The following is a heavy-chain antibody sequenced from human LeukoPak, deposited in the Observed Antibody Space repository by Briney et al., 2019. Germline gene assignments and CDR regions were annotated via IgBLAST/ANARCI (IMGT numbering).Heavy chain of an antibody. CDR2: ISWNSGSI. Sequence: GGSLRLSCAASGFTFDDYAMHWVRQAPGKGLEWVSGISWNSGSIGYADSVKGRFTISRDNAKNSLYLQMNGLRAEDMALYYCAKADTIAVAGTIDYWGQGTLVTVSS. CDR1: GFTFDDYA. CDR3: AKADTIAVAGTIDY. D-gene: IGHD6-19*01. J-gene: IGHJ4*02. V-gene: IGHV3-9*03.